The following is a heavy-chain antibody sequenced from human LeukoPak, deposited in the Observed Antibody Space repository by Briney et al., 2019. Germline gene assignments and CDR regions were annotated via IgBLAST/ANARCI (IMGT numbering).Heavy chain of an antibody. CDR1: GFTFSSYG. Sequence: HTGRSLRLSCAASGFTFSSYGMHWVRQAPGKGLEWVAVISYDGSNKYYADSVKGRFTISRDNSKNTLYLQMNSLRAEDTAVYYCAAPHSSGYPLDAFDIWGQGTMVTVSS. V-gene: IGHV3-30*03. CDR3: AAPHSSGYPLDAFDI. CDR2: ISYDGSNK. D-gene: IGHD3-22*01. J-gene: IGHJ3*02.